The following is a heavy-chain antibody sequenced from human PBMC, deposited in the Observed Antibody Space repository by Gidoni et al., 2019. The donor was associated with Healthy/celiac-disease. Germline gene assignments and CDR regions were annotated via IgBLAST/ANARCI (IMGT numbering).Heavy chain of an antibody. Sequence: QVQLVESGGGVVQPGRSLRLSCAASGFTCSSYAMHWVRQAPGKGLEWVAVISYDGSNKYYADSVKGRFTISRDNSKNTLYLQMNSLRAEDTAVYYCARERGYAFDIWGQGTMVTVSS. CDR1: GFTCSSYA. J-gene: IGHJ3*02. V-gene: IGHV3-30-3*01. CDR3: ARERGYAFDI. D-gene: IGHD3-16*01. CDR2: ISYDGSNK.